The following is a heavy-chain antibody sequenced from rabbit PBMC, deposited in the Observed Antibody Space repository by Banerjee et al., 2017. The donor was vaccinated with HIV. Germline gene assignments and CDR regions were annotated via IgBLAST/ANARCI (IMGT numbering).Heavy chain of an antibody. CDR3: ARDYAGYSLFQL. D-gene: IGHD7-1*01. J-gene: IGHJ6*01. V-gene: IGHV1S45*01. CDR1: GFSFSSVHD. Sequence: QEQLEESGGDLVKPGASLTLTCTASGFSFSSVHDMCWVRQAPGKGLEWIGCIYADSGGSTYYASWARGRFTISKTSSTTVTLQMTSLTAADTATYFCARDYAGYSLFQLWGQGTLVTVS. CDR2: IYADSGGST.